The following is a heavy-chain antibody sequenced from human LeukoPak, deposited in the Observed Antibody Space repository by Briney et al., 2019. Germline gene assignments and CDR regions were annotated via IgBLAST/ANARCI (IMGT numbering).Heavy chain of an antibody. CDR2: IYYSGST. CDR1: GGSISSYY. D-gene: IGHD3-10*01. V-gene: IGHV4-59*08. J-gene: IGHJ5*02. CDR3: ARQTGNWFDP. Sequence: PSETLSLTCTVSGGSISSYYWSWIRQPPGKGLEWIGYIYYSGSTNYNPSLKSRVTISVDTSKNQFSQKLSSVTAADTAVYYCARQTGNWFDPWGQGTLVTVSS.